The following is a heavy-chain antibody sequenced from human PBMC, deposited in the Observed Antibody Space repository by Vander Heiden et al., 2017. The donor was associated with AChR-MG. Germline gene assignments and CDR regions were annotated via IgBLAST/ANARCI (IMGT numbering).Heavy chain of an antibody. CDR2: MNPKSGDT. J-gene: IGHJ5*02. D-gene: IGHD3-9*01. CDR3: AREFGTEFYDPLTGFLHNWFAP. V-gene: IGHV1-8*02. CDR1: GYIFNNYD. Sequence: QVQLVQSGAEVKKPGASVKVSCKASGYIFNNYDIVWVRRATGQGLEWMGWMNPKSGDTVYAQRFQDRVTMTRDTSKTTAYMELRSLRSEDTAVYYCAREFGTEFYDPLTGFLHNWFAPWGQGTLVTVSS.